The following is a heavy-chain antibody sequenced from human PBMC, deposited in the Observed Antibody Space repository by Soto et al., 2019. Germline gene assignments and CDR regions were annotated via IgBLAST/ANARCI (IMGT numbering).Heavy chain of an antibody. D-gene: IGHD3-10*01. CDR2: ISGSGGST. J-gene: IGHJ4*02. CDR1: GFTFSINA. V-gene: IGHV3-23*01. Sequence: GGSLRLSCAASGFTFSINAMSWVRQAPGKGLEWVSAISGSGGSTYSLDSVKGRFTISRDNSKNTLYLQMNSLRAEDTAVYYCAKSLRGIIIDFDCWGQGTLVTVSS. CDR3: AKSLRGIIIDFDC.